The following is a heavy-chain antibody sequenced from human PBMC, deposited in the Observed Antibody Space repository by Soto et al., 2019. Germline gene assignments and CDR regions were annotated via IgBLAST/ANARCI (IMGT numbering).Heavy chain of an antibody. V-gene: IGHV3-48*02. CDR3: RTYDYGDYGAFDI. CDR2: ISSSSSTI. J-gene: IGHJ3*02. D-gene: IGHD4-17*01. CDR1: GFTFSSYS. Sequence: EVQLVESGGGLVQPGGSLRLSCAASGFTFSSYSMNWVRQAPGKGLEWVSYISSSSSTIYYADSVKGRFTISRDNAKNSLYLQMNSLRDEDTAVYYWRTYDYGDYGAFDIWGQGTMVTVSS.